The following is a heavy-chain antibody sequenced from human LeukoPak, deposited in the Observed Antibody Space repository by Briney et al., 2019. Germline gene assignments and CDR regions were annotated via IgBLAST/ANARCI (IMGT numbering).Heavy chain of an antibody. CDR1: GYTFTSYD. J-gene: IGHJ5*02. Sequence: AASVKVSCKASGYTFTSYDINWVRQATGQGLEWMGWMNPNSGNTGYAQKFQGRVTMTRNTSISTAYMELSSLRSEDTAVYYCARDRDCSSTTCLNWLDPWGQGTLVTVSS. D-gene: IGHD2-2*01. CDR2: MNPNSGNT. CDR3: ARDRDCSSTTCLNWLDP. V-gene: IGHV1-8*01.